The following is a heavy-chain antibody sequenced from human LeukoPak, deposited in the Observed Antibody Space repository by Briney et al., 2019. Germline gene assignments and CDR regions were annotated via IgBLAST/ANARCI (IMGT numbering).Heavy chain of an antibody. J-gene: IGHJ4*02. CDR3: AALASGYSSPFDY. CDR2: IRSDGGST. D-gene: IGHD6-13*01. CDR1: GFTFSYYD. Sequence: SGGSLRLSCAASGFTFSYYDMSWVRQAPGKGLEWVSFIRSDGGSTLYADSVKGRFTISRDNSKNTLYAEMTSLRAEDTAVYYCAALASGYSSPFDYWGQGTLVTVSS. V-gene: IGHV3-23*01.